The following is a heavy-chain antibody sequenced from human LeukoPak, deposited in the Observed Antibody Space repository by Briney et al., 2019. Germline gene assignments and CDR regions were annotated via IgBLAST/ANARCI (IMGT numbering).Heavy chain of an antibody. V-gene: IGHV4-61*02. J-gene: IGHJ5*02. Sequence: KTSETLSLTCTVSGDSISSGSYYWSWIRQPAGKGLEWIGRIYGSGRTNYNLSLKSRVTISVDTSKNQFSLRLSSVTAADTAVYYCARDLGGSHSSENWFDPWGQGTLVTISS. CDR1: GDSISSGSYY. D-gene: IGHD1-26*01. CDR3: ARDLGGSHSSENWFDP. CDR2: IYGSGRT.